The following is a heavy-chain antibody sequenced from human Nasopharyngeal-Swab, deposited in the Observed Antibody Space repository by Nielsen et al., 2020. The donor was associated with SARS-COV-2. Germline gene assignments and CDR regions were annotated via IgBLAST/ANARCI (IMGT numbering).Heavy chain of an antibody. J-gene: IGHJ4*02. D-gene: IGHD3-22*01. CDR1: GFTFSSYS. CDR2: ISSSSSYI. V-gene: IGHV3-21*01. CDR3: ASPRGYYDSSGAFDY. Sequence: GESLKISCAASGFTFSSYSMNWVRQAPGKGLEWVSSISSSSSYIYYADSVKGRFTISRDNAKNSLYLQMNSLRAEDTAVYYCASPRGYYDSSGAFDYGGQGTLVPSPQ.